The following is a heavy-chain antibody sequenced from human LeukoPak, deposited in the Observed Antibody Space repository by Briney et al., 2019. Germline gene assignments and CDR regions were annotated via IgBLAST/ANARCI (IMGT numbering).Heavy chain of an antibody. V-gene: IGHV4-39*07. CDR1: GGSVASGSDY. CDR3: ARKGWLGPLDY. CDR2: IYFSGTT. J-gene: IGHJ4*02. D-gene: IGHD5-12*01. Sequence: SETLSLTCSVSGGSVASGSDYWDWIRQAPGKGLEWIGSIYFSGTTDYTPSLRSRLTLSLDTSQNHFSLNLMSVTAADTAVYYCARKGWLGPLDYWGQGILVIVSS.